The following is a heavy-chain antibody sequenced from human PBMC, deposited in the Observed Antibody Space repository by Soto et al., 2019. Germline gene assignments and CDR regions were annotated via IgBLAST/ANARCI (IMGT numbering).Heavy chain of an antibody. CDR2: IYYSGST. CDR3: ARAGRKFKDDYGSGSYYFGY. D-gene: IGHD3-10*01. J-gene: IGHJ4*02. V-gene: IGHV4-30-4*01. Sequence: SETLSLTCTVSGGSISSGDYYWSWIRQPPGKGLEWIGYIYYSGSTYYNPSLKSRVTISVNTSNNQFSLKLSSVTAADTAEYYCARAGRKFKDDYGSGSYYFGYWGQGTLVTVSS. CDR1: GGSISSGDYY.